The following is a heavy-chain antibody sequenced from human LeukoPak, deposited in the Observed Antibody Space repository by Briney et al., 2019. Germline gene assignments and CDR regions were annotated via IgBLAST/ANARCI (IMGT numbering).Heavy chain of an antibody. V-gene: IGHV3-53*01. J-gene: IGHJ6*04. CDR1: GFTVSSNC. CDR2: IYSGGST. CDR3: ARDRSHCSGGSCYYYGMDV. Sequence: GGSLRLSCAASGFTVSSNCMSWVRQAPGKGLEWVSVIYSGGSTYYADSVKGRFTISRDNSKNTLYLQMNSLRAEDTAVYYCARDRSHCSGGSCYYYGMDVWGRGTTVTVSS. D-gene: IGHD2-15*01.